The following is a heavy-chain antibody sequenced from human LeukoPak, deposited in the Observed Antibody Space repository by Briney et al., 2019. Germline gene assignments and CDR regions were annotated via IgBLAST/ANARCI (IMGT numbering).Heavy chain of an antibody. CDR2: IFHSGYT. D-gene: IGHD3-3*01. V-gene: IGHV4-59*01. J-gene: IGHJ5*02. Sequence: SETLSLTCSVSGDSMSNYYWNWIRQPPGKRLEWIGLIFHSGYTTYNPSLQTRVTMSIDTSKNEFSLTLTSVTTADTAVYYCVRGHSILGVEARFDPWGQGALVTVSS. CDR3: VRGHSILGVEARFDP. CDR1: GDSMSNYY.